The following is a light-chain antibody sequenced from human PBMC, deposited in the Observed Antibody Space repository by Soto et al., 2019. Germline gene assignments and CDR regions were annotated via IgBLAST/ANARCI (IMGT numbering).Light chain of an antibody. CDR1: NDSTTY. CDR3: QQYNNWPPIT. V-gene: IGKV3D-15*01. CDR2: ESS. Sequence: TVSTQSTATRSLSPGESATLYLRSSNDSTTYLAWYQQKSGQAPRLLIYESSNRATGIAARFSGSGSGTEFTLTISSLQSEDFAVYYCQQYNNWPPITFGQGTRLEI. J-gene: IGKJ5*01.